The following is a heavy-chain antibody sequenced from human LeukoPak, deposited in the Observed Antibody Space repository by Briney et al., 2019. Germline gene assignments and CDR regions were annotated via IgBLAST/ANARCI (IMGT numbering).Heavy chain of an antibody. Sequence: GGSLRLSCAASGFTFSSYAMSWVRQAPGKGLEWVSAISGSGGSTYYADSVKGRVTISRDNSKNTLYLQMNSLRAEDTAVYYCAKDVRNYYGSGSYKRSDYWGQGTLVTVSS. CDR2: ISGSGGST. CDR1: GFTFSSYA. J-gene: IGHJ4*02. D-gene: IGHD3-10*01. V-gene: IGHV3-23*01. CDR3: AKDVRNYYGSGSYKRSDY.